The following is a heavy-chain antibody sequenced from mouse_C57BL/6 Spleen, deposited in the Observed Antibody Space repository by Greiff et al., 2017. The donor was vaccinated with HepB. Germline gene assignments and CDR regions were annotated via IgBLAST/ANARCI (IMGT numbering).Heavy chain of an antibody. J-gene: IGHJ2*01. Sequence: VQLQQSGTVLARPGASVKMSCKTSGYTFTSYWMHWVKQRPGQGLEWIGAIYPGNSDTSYNQKFKGKAKLTAVTSASTAYMELSSLTNEDSAVYYCTRSTAQATYFDYWGQGTTLTVSS. D-gene: IGHD3-2*02. V-gene: IGHV1-5*01. CDR2: IYPGNSDT. CDR1: GYTFTSYW. CDR3: TRSTAQATYFDY.